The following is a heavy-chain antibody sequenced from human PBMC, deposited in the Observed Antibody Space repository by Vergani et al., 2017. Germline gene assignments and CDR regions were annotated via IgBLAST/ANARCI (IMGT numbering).Heavy chain of an antibody. D-gene: IGHD3-3*01. Sequence: QVQLQESGPGLVKPSQTLSLTCTVSGGSISSGSYYWSWIRQPAGKGLEWIGRIYTSGSTNYNPSLKSRVTISVDTSKNQFSLKLSSVTAADPAVYYCARGYYDFWSALGYWGQGTLVTVSS. CDR2: IYTSGST. CDR1: GGSISSGSYY. CDR3: ARGYYDFWSALGY. V-gene: IGHV4-61*02. J-gene: IGHJ4*02.